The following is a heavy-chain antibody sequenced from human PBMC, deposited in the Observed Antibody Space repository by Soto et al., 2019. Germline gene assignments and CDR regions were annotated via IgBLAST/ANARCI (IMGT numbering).Heavy chain of an antibody. CDR3: ARVIVSGTSNAFDI. D-gene: IGHD1-1*01. V-gene: IGHV3-11*04. Sequence: GGSLRLSCAASGFTFSNYYMSWIRQAPGKGLEWVSYISSSGSTIYYAHSVKGRFTISRDNAKNSLYLQMNSLRAEDTAVSYCARVIVSGTSNAFDIWGQGTLVTVSS. CDR1: GFTFSNYY. CDR2: ISSSGSTI. J-gene: IGHJ3*02.